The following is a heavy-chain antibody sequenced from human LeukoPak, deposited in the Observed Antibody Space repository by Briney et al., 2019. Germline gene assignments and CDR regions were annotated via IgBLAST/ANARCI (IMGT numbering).Heavy chain of an antibody. Sequence: PSETLSLTCGVSGGSITNTNYWTWVRQPHGKGLEWIGYIYDSGTTYYSPALQSRVTISVDKSDNKFSLKLRSLTAADTAVYYCARGGDRRGFDYWGQGTLVIVSS. J-gene: IGHJ4*02. D-gene: IGHD1-14*01. V-gene: IGHV4-4*02. CDR1: GGSITNTNY. CDR2: IYDSGTT. CDR3: ARGGDRRGFDY.